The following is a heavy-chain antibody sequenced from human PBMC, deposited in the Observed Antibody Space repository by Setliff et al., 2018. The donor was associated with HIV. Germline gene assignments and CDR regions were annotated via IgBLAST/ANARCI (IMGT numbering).Heavy chain of an antibody. J-gene: IGHJ4*02. D-gene: IGHD5-18*01. CDR1: GFTFSSCS. CDR3: ARDFRIQLWLRSPFDY. V-gene: IGHV3-21*01. CDR2: ISSSSDYI. Sequence: PGGSLRLSCAVSGFTFSSCSMDWVRQAPGKGLEWVSSISSSSDYIYYADSVEGRFIISRDNAKNSLYLQMNSLRAEDTAVYYCARDFRIQLWLRSPFDYWGQGTLVTVSS.